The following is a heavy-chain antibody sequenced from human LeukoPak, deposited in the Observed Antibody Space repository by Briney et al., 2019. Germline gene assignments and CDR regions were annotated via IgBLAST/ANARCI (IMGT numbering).Heavy chain of an antibody. J-gene: IGHJ4*02. CDR1: GYTFTGYY. Sequence: PGASVKVSCKASGYTFTGYYMHWVRQAPGQGLEWMGWINPNSGGTNYAQKFQGRVTMTRDTSISTAYMELSRLRSDDTAVYYCARGPRLRYFDWLLNLDYWGQGTLVTVSS. V-gene: IGHV1-2*02. CDR3: ARGPRLRYFDWLLNLDY. D-gene: IGHD3-9*01. CDR2: INPNSGGT.